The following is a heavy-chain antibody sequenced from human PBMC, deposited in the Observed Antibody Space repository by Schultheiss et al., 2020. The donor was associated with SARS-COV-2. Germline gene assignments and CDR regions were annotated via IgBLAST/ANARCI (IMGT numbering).Heavy chain of an antibody. Sequence: GGSLRLSCAASGFTFSDYYMSWVRQAPGKGLEWVSSISSSSSYIYYADSVKGRFTISRDNSKNTLYLQMNSLRAEDTAVYYCARGRWYGGNSEGRDYWGQGTLVTVSS. J-gene: IGHJ4*02. V-gene: IGHV3-21*01. CDR2: ISSSSSYI. CDR1: GFTFSDYY. CDR3: ARGRWYGGNSEGRDY. D-gene: IGHD4-23*01.